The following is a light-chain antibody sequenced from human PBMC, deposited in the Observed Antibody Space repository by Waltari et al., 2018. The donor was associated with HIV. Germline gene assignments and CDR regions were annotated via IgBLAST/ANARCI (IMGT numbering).Light chain of an antibody. J-gene: IGKJ4*01. CDR2: WAS. CDR3: QQYNNVPHT. Sequence: DIVMTPPAATLSVSPGESATLSLRDSQSDSSNLAWYQQKPGQAPRLLIYWASTRATGIPARFSGSGSGTEFTLTISSLQSEDFAVYYCQQYNNVPHTFGEGTKVEIK. V-gene: IGKV3-15*01. CDR1: QSDSSN.